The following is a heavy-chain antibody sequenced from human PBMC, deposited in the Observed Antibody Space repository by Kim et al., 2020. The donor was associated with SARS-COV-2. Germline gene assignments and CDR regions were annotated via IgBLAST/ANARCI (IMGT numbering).Heavy chain of an antibody. CDR3: AKDCCSRRNSGSYPGDY. J-gene: IGHJ4*02. CDR2: ISYDGSNK. Sequence: GGSLRLSCAASGFTFSSYGMHWVRQAPGKGLEWVAVISYDGSNKYYADSVKGRFTISRDNSKNTLYLQMNSLRAEDTAVYYCAKDCCSRRNSGSYPGDYWGQGTLVTVSS. D-gene: IGHD1-26*01. CDR1: GFTFSSYG. V-gene: IGHV3-30*18.